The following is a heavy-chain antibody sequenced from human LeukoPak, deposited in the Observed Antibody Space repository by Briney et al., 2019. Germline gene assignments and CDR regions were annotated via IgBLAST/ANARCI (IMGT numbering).Heavy chain of an antibody. CDR2: MNPNSGNT. CDR3: ARGCYSSSGAHYYMDV. V-gene: IGHV1-8*03. Sequence: ASVKVSCKASGYTFTSYDINWVRRATGQGLEWMGWMNPNSGNTGYAQKFQGRVTITRNTSISTAYMELSSLRSEDTAVYYCARGCYSSSGAHYYMDVWGKGTTVTVSS. J-gene: IGHJ6*03. CDR1: GYTFTSYD. D-gene: IGHD6-13*01.